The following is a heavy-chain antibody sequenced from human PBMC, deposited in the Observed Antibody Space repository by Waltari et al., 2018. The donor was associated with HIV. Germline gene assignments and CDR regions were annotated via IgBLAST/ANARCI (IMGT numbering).Heavy chain of an antibody. V-gene: IGHV1-2*02. J-gene: IGHJ4*02. CDR2: VNPNSGGT. D-gene: IGHD3-16*01. Sequence: QAQLVQSGAEVKKPGASVKVSCKASGYTFTSPGYYVHWVRQAPGQGLEWMGGVNPNSGGTVYAQNVQGRVTMTRDTSISTAYMELSRLRSDDTAIYYCAVPWGMTEPTDYWGQGTLVTVSS. CDR1: GYTFTSPGYY. CDR3: AVPWGMTEPTDY.